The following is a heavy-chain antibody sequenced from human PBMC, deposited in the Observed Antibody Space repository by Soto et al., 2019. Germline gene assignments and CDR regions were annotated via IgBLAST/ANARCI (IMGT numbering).Heavy chain of an antibody. CDR3: ARLSGRWQGWFDP. V-gene: IGHV4-31*03. CDR2: IYYRGNT. J-gene: IGHJ5*02. Sequence: QVQLQESGPGLVKPSQTLSLTCIVSGGSISSNDFYWSWIRQHPGTALEWIGYIYYRGNTYYNPSLNGRFTILVDTSKNQFSLKVSSVTAADTAVYYCARLSGRWQGWFDPWGQGTLVTVSS. CDR1: GGSISSNDFY. D-gene: IGHD6-25*01.